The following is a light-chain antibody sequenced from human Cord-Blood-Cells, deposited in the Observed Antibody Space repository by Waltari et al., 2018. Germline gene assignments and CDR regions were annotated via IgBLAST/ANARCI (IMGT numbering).Light chain of an antibody. V-gene: IGKV1-39*01. CDR3: QQSYSTWT. J-gene: IGKJ1*01. Sequence: DIQMTQSPSSLYASVGDRVTITCRASQSISSYLNWYQQKPGKAPKLPIYAASSLQSGVPSRFSGSGSGTDFTLTISSLQPEDFATYYCQQSYSTWTFGQGTKVEIE. CDR2: AAS. CDR1: QSISSY.